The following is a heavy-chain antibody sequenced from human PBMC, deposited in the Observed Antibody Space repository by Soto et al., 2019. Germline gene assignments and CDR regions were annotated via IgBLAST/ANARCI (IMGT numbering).Heavy chain of an antibody. Sequence: GGSLRLSCAASGFTFSSYGMHWVRQAPGKGLEWVAVISYDGSNKYYADSVKGRFTISRDNSKNTLYLQMNSLRAEDTAVYYCAKDSARGYSYGYFRKTFYYYGMDVWGQGTTVTVSS. CDR2: ISYDGSNK. V-gene: IGHV3-30*18. CDR1: GFTFSSYG. D-gene: IGHD5-18*01. J-gene: IGHJ6*02. CDR3: AKDSARGYSYGYFRKTFYYYGMDV.